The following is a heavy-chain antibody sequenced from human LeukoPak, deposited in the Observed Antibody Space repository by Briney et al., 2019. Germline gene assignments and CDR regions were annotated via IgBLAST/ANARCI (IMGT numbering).Heavy chain of an antibody. CDR2: ISSSSSYI. Sequence: PGGSLRLSWAASGFTFSSYSMNWVRQAPGKGLEWVSSISSSSSYIYYADSVKGRFTISRDNAKNSLYLQMNSLRAEDTAVYYCARIRSSSWYNWFDPWGQGTLVTVSS. J-gene: IGHJ5*02. CDR1: GFTFSSYS. V-gene: IGHV3-21*01. D-gene: IGHD6-13*01. CDR3: ARIRSSSWYNWFDP.